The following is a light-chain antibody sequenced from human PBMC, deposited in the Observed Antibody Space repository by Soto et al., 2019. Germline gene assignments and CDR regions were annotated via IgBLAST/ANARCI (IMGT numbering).Light chain of an antibody. CDR3: SSYTSSSTRHV. CDR2: DVS. J-gene: IGLJ1*01. V-gene: IGLV2-14*01. CDR1: SSDVGGYNY. Sequence: QSALTQPASVSGSPGQSITISCTGTSSDVGGYNYVSWYQQHPGKAPKLMIYDVSNRPSGVSNRFSGSNSGNTASLTISGLQAEDEADYYCSSYTSSSTRHVFGTGTQLTVL.